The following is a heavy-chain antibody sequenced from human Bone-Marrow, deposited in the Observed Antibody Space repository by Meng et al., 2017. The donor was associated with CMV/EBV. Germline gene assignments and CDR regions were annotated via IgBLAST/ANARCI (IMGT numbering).Heavy chain of an antibody. CDR2: INPDSGGT. D-gene: IGHD6-13*01. V-gene: IGHV1-2*02. Sequence: ASVKVSCKASRYTFTAYYMHWVRQAPGQGLEWMGWINPDSGGTNYAQKFQGRVTMTRDTSISTAYMELSRLRSDDTAVYYCARDLGIAAAEWFDYWGQGTLVTVSS. CDR1: RYTFTAYY. J-gene: IGHJ4*02. CDR3: ARDLGIAAAEWFDY.